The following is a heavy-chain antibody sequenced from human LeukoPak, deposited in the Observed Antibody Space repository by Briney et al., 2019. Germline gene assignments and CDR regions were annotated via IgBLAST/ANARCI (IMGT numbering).Heavy chain of an antibody. J-gene: IGHJ4*02. V-gene: IGHV3-23*01. Sequence: PGGSLRLSCAASGFTFSSYAMSWVRQAPGKGLEWVSGISGSAGSTYYADSVKGRFTISRDNSENTLYLQMNSLRPEDTGVYYCAKEAGSGAYSGSYSFDYWGQGTLVTVSS. CDR2: ISGSAGST. CDR3: AKEAGSGAYSGSYSFDY. D-gene: IGHD1-26*01. CDR1: GFTFSSYA.